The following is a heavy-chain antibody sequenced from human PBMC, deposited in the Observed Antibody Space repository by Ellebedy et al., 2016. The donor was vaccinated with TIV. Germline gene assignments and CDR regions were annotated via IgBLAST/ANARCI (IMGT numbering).Heavy chain of an antibody. CDR1: GFTFSSYS. V-gene: IGHV3-33*08. D-gene: IGHD4-17*01. Sequence: GGSLRLSXAASGFTFSSYSMNWVRQAPGKGLEWVAVIWYDGSNKYYADSVKGRFTISRDNSKNTLYLQMNSLRAEDTAVYYCARDGYGDSQGPFDYWGQGTLVTVSS. CDR3: ARDGYGDSQGPFDY. CDR2: IWYDGSNK. J-gene: IGHJ4*02.